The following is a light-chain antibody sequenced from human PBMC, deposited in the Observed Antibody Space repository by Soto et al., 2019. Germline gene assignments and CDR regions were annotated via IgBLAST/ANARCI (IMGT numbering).Light chain of an antibody. V-gene: IGKV2-28*01. CDR2: LGS. Sequence: VMTQATLALPFTAGEPVSISCKSRPSLLHRNGDEYLDWYLQKPGQSPQLWIYLGSSRASGVPGRVSGSGSGTDFTLHISRVEAGGFGVYFCLKSLPTPRTFGQGTPLEIK. J-gene: IGKJ2*01. CDR3: LKSLPTPRT. CDR1: PSLLHRNGDEY.